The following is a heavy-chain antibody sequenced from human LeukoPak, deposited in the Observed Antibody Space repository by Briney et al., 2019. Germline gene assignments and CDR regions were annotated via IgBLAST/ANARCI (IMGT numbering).Heavy chain of an antibody. CDR3: ARELDVDTAMVTYLFDY. Sequence: GGSLRLSCAASGLTFSRYSMNWARQAPGKGLEWVSSISSSSRYIYYADSVKGRFTISRDNAKNSLYLQMNSLRAEDTSVYYCARELDVDTAMVTYLFDYWGQGTLVTVSS. CDR1: GLTFSRYS. V-gene: IGHV3-21*01. CDR2: ISSSSRYI. J-gene: IGHJ4*02. D-gene: IGHD5-18*01.